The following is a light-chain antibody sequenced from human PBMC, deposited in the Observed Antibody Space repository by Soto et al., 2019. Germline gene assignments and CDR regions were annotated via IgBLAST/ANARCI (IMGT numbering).Light chain of an antibody. CDR1: SSDVGAYNY. Sequence: QSVLTQPRSVSGSPGQSVAISCAGTSSDVGAYNYVSWYQQHPGKAPKRMIYDVTKRPSGVPHRFSGYKSGNTASLTIAGLQAEDEADYYCCSYAGSYSLGVFGGGTKLTVL. CDR3: CSYAGSYSLGV. CDR2: DVT. V-gene: IGLV2-11*01. J-gene: IGLJ3*02.